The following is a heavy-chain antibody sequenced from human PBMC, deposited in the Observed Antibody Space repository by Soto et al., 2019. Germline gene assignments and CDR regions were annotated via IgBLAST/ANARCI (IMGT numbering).Heavy chain of an antibody. J-gene: IGHJ4*02. V-gene: IGHV4-59*01. Sequence: PSETLSLTCTVSGGSITNYYWSWIRQTPGKGLEWVGSAHYSGSTHYNPSLKSRVTTSVDTSKNQISLNLTSVTAADTAVYYCARRGLGARFDYWGQGTLVPVSS. CDR1: GGSITNYY. CDR2: AHYSGST. D-gene: IGHD1-26*01. CDR3: ARRGLGARFDY.